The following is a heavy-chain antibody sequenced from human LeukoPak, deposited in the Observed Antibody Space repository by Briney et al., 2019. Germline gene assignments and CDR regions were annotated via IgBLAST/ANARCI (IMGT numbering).Heavy chain of an antibody. CDR3: AGQYYDFWGGYAPFDY. CDR2: IIPIFGTA. CDR1: GGTFSSYA. Sequence: SVKVSCKASGGTFSSYAISWVRQAPGQGLEWMGRIIPIFGTANYAQKFQGRVTITTDESTSTAYMELSSLRSEDTAVYYCAGQYYDFWGGYAPFDYWGQGTLVTVSS. V-gene: IGHV1-69*05. J-gene: IGHJ4*02. D-gene: IGHD3-3*01.